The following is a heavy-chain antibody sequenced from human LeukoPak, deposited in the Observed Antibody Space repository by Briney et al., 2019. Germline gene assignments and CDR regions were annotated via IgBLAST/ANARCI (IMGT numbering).Heavy chain of an antibody. CDR3: AKTRPLDSSSWSHGDY. CDR1: GFSFSDYS. Sequence: PGGSLRLSCTTSGFSFSDYSMSWFRQAPGKGLEWVSTISNSGGSTYSADSMKGRFTISRDNSKNTLFLQMSGLGAEDTAVYYCAKTRPLDSSSWSHGDYWGQGTLVTVPS. D-gene: IGHD6-13*01. J-gene: IGHJ4*02. V-gene: IGHV3-23*01. CDR2: ISNSGGST.